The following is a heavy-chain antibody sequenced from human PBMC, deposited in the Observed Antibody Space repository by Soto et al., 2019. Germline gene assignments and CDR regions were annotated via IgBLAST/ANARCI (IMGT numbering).Heavy chain of an antibody. CDR1: GYSFTRYG. V-gene: IGHV1-18*01. D-gene: IGHD5-18*01. CDR2: ISGYNGKT. J-gene: IGHJ4*02. CDR3: AKERGYSYGYDY. Sequence: ASVKVSCKASGYSFTRYGISWVRQAPGQGLEWMGWISGYNGKTKYAQKLQGRVTMTTDTSTSTAYMELRSLRSDDTAVYYCAKERGYSYGYDYWGQGTLVTVSS.